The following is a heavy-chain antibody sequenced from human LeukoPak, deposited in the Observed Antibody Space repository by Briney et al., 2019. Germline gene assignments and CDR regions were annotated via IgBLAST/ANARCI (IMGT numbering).Heavy chain of an antibody. Sequence: SETLSLTCTVSGYSISSGYYWGWIRQPPGKGLEWIGYIYYSGSTNYNPSLKSRVTISVDTSKNQFSLKLSSVTAADTAVYYCARASNWFDPWGQGTLVTVSS. CDR1: GYSISSGYY. CDR2: IYYSGST. CDR3: ARASNWFDP. J-gene: IGHJ5*02. V-gene: IGHV4-61*01.